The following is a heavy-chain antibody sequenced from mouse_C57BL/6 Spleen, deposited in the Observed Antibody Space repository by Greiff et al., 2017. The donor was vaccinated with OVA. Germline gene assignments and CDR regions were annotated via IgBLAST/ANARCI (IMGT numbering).Heavy chain of an antibody. D-gene: IGHD3-1*01. Sequence: EVQVVESGGGLVKPGGSLKLSCAASGFTFSSYAMSWVRQTPEKRLEWVATISDGGSYTYYPDNVKGRFTISRDNAKNNLYLQMSHLKSEDTAMYYCARDRGGLYAMDYWGQGTSVTVSS. CDR1: GFTFSSYA. V-gene: IGHV5-4*01. CDR3: ARDRGGLYAMDY. J-gene: IGHJ4*01. CDR2: ISDGGSYT.